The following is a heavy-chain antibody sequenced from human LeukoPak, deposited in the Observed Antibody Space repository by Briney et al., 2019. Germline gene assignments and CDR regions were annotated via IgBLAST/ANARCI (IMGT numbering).Heavy chain of an antibody. V-gene: IGHV3-21*01. CDR3: ARDPYSSGWYDY. CDR2: ISSSSSYI. Sequence: GGSLRLSCAASGFTFSSYSMNWVRQAPGKGLEWVSSISSSSSYIYYADSVKGRFTISRDNAKNSLYLQMSSLRAEDTAVYYCARDPYSSGWYDYWGQGTLVTVSS. J-gene: IGHJ4*02. CDR1: GFTFSSYS. D-gene: IGHD6-19*01.